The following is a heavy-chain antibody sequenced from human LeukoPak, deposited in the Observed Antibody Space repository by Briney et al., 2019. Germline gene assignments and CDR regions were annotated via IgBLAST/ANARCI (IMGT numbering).Heavy chain of an antibody. CDR1: GFTVSSNY. V-gene: IGHV3-53*01. CDR3: ARRTGAGAFDI. D-gene: IGHD6-25*01. Sequence: PGGSLRLSCAASGFTVSSNYMSWVRQAPGKGPEWVSVIYSGGSTYYADSVKGRFTISRDNSKNTLYLQMNSLRAEDTAVYYCARRTGAGAFDIWGQGTMVTVSS. J-gene: IGHJ3*02. CDR2: IYSGGST.